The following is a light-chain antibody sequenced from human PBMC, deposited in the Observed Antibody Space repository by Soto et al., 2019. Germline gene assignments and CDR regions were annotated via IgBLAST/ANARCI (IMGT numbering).Light chain of an antibody. Sequence: EIVLTQSPGTLSLSPGERATLSCRASQSVTSSYLAWYQQKLGQAPRLLIYAASRRATGIPDRFSGSESGTDFTLTISRLEPEDVAVYYCQHYGSSPYSFGQGTKLEFK. V-gene: IGKV3-20*01. CDR1: QSVTSSY. J-gene: IGKJ2*03. CDR3: QHYGSSPYS. CDR2: AAS.